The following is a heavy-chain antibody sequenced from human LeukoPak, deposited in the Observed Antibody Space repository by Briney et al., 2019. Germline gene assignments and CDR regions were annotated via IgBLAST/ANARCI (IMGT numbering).Heavy chain of an antibody. D-gene: IGHD3-10*01. Sequence: PGGSLRLSCTASGFIFNNFWMNWVRQAPGKGLEWVANIKQDGNEKYYVDSVMGRFTISRDNAKNSMYLQMNTLRAEDTGVYYCARVLYYGSARRYYFDYWGQGTLVTV. CDR2: IKQDGNEK. J-gene: IGHJ4*02. CDR3: ARVLYYGSARRYYFDY. CDR1: GFIFNNFW. V-gene: IGHV3-7*01.